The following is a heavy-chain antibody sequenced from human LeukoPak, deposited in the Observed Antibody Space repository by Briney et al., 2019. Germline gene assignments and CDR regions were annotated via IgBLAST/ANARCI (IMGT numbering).Heavy chain of an antibody. CDR3: ARGDVSYRNFDY. Sequence: SETLSLTCTVSGYSISSGYYWGWIRQPPGKGLEWIGSIYHSGSTYYNPSLKSRATISVDTSKNQFSLKLSSVTAADTAVYYCARGDVSYRNFDYWGQGTLVTVSS. CDR2: IYHSGST. J-gene: IGHJ4*02. D-gene: IGHD5-12*01. V-gene: IGHV4-38-2*02. CDR1: GYSISSGYY.